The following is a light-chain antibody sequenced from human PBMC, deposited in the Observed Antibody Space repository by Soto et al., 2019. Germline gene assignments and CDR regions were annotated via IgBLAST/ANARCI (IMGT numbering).Light chain of an antibody. CDR1: SSDVGGYNY. Sequence: QSALTQPACVSGSPGQSITISCTGTSSDVGGYNYVSWYQQHPGKAPKLIIYEVSYRPSGVSNRFSGSKSGNTASLTISGLQADDEADYYCISFSSSIPLEVFGTGTKLTVL. V-gene: IGLV2-14*01. CDR3: ISFSSSIPLEV. CDR2: EVS. J-gene: IGLJ1*01.